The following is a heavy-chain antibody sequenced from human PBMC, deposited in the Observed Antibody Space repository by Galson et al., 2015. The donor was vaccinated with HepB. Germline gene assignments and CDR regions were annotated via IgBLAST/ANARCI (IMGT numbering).Heavy chain of an antibody. CDR3: VRGGSYYASGNFSPFDP. D-gene: IGHD3-10*01. CDR2: ISHDEGKP. J-gene: IGHJ5*02. CDR1: GFLFSSYD. V-gene: IGHV3-30*19. Sequence: SLRLSCATSGFLFSSYDLHWVRQAPGKGLEWVALISHDEGKPYYADFVKGRFTISRDISKNSVYLQMNNLRPDDTGVYYCVRGGSYYASGNFSPFDPWGQGTLVTVSS.